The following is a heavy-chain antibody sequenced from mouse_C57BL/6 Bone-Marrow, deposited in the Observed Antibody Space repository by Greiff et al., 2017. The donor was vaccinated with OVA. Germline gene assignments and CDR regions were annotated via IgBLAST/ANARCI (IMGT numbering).Heavy chain of an antibody. V-gene: IGHV5-15*01. Sequence: EVKLVESGGGLVQPGGSLKLSCAASGFTFSDYGMAWVRQAPRKGPEWVAFISNLAYSIYYADTVTGRFTISRENAKNTLYLEMSSLRSEDTAMYYCARIITTVVATDWYFDVWGTGTTVTVSS. CDR2: ISNLAYSI. D-gene: IGHD1-1*01. CDR1: GFTFSDYG. CDR3: ARIITTVVATDWYFDV. J-gene: IGHJ1*03.